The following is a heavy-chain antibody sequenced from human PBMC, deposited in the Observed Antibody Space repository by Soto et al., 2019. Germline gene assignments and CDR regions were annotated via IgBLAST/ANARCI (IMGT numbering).Heavy chain of an antibody. V-gene: IGHV3-23*01. Sequence: GGSLRLSCAASGFTFSSYAMSWVRQAPGKGLEWVSAISGSGGSTYYADSVKGRFTISRDNSKNTLYLQMNSLRAEDTAVYYCAKDAVGDTAMPKPYFDYWGQGTLVTVSS. CDR1: GFTFSSYA. CDR3: AKDAVGDTAMPKPYFDY. D-gene: IGHD5-18*01. J-gene: IGHJ4*02. CDR2: ISGSGGST.